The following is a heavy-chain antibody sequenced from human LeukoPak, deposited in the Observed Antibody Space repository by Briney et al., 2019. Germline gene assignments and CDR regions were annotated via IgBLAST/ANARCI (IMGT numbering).Heavy chain of an antibody. CDR1: GGPISSSNW. Sequence: SGTLSLTRAVSGGPISSSNWWSWVRQPPGKGLEWIGEIYHSGSTNYNPSLKSRVTISVDKSKNQFSLKLSSVTAADTAVYYCARVRSWSPVDAFDIWGQGTMVTVSS. J-gene: IGHJ3*02. D-gene: IGHD6-13*01. CDR2: IYHSGST. CDR3: ARVRSWSPVDAFDI. V-gene: IGHV4-4*02.